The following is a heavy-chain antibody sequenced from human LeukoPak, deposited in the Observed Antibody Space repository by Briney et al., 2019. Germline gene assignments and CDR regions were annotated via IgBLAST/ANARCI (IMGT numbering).Heavy chain of an antibody. CDR3: ARSPLGYCSSTSCYYFDY. D-gene: IGHD2-2*01. V-gene: IGHV3-21*01. J-gene: IGHJ4*02. Sequence: PGGSLRLSCAASGFTFSSYSMNWVRQAPGKGLEWVSSIGSSSSYIYYADSVKGRFTISRDNAKNSLYLQMNSLRAEDTAVYYCARSPLGYCSSTSCYYFDYWGQGTLVTVSS. CDR1: GFTFSSYS. CDR2: IGSSSSYI.